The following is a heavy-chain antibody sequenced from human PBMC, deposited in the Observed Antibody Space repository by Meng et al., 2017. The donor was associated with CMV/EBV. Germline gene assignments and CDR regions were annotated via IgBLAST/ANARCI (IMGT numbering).Heavy chain of an antibody. Sequence: GSLRLSCTVSGGSISSSSYYWGWIRQPPGKGLEWIGSIYYSGSNYYNPSHKSRVTISVGTSKNQFSLKLSSVSAADTAVYYCARDGQTNDFWSGQYYYYYDGMDIWGQGTTVTVSS. V-gene: IGHV4-39*07. J-gene: IGHJ6*02. CDR3: ARDGQTNDFWSGQYYYYYDGMDI. D-gene: IGHD3-3*01. CDR2: IYYSGSN. CDR1: GGSISSSSYY.